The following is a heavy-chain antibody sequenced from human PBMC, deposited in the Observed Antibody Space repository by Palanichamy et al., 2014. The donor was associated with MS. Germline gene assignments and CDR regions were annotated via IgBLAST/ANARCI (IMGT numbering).Heavy chain of an antibody. J-gene: IGHJ6*02. Sequence: VQLQQSGPGLVKPSQTLSLTCAISGDSVSSNSAAWNWIRQSPSRGLEWLGRTYYRSKWYNDYAVSVKSRITINPDTSKNRFSLQLNSVTPEDTAVYYCAREFNYYDSSGYYYYYGMDVWGQGTAVTVSS. CDR3: AREFNYYDSSGYYYYYGMDV. CDR1: GDSVSSNSAA. V-gene: IGHV6-1*01. D-gene: IGHD3-22*01. CDR2: TYYRSKWYN.